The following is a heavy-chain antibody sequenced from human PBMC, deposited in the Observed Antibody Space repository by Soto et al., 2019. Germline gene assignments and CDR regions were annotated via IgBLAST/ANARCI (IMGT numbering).Heavy chain of an antibody. Sequence: ASVKVYCKASGYTFTRYTMNWVRQAPGQRLEWMGWINPDNGNTKSSQKFQDRVIITRDTSASTAYMDLSSLRSEDTAVYYCARGIATGQLDPWGQGTLFTVSS. CDR1: GYTFTRYT. J-gene: IGHJ5*02. CDR2: INPDNGNT. V-gene: IGHV1-3*01. D-gene: IGHD2-15*01. CDR3: ARGIATGQLDP.